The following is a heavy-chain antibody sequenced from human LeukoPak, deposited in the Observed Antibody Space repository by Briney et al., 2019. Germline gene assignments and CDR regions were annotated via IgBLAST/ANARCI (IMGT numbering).Heavy chain of an antibody. V-gene: IGHV4-39*07. CDR3: ATTPGRYGRSYYYMDV. J-gene: IGHJ6*03. CDR2: IYYSGST. D-gene: IGHD5-18*01. CDR1: GGSISSYY. Sequence: SETLSLTCTVSGGSISSYYWGWIRQPPGKGLEWIGSIYYSGSTYYNPSLKSRVTISVDTSKNQFSLKLSSVTAADTAVYYCATTPGRYGRSYYYMDVWGKGTTVTVSS.